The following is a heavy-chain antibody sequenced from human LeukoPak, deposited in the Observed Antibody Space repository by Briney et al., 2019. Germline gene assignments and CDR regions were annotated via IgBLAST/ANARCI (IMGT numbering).Heavy chain of an antibody. V-gene: IGHV3-30*02. CDR2: IRYDGSNK. J-gene: IGHJ3*02. CDR1: GFTFSSYG. D-gene: IGHD1-26*01. CDR3: AKDLGSGGSYYGYAFDI. Sequence: PGGSLRLSCAASGFTFSSYGMHWVRQAPGKGLEWVAFIRYDGSNKYYADSVKGRFTISRDNAKNSLYLQMNSLRAEDTALYYCAKDLGSGGSYYGYAFDIWGQGTMVTVSS.